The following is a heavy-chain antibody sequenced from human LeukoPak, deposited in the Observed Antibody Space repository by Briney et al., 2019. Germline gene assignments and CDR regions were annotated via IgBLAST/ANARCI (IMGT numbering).Heavy chain of an antibody. CDR1: GFTFSSYS. D-gene: IGHD3-10*01. V-gene: IGHV3-21*06. CDR3: AKDYYGSGSYHDAFDI. J-gene: IGHJ3*02. CDR2: ISSGSSYI. Sequence: KPGRSLRLSCAASGFTFSSYSMNWVRQAPGKGLDWVSSISSGSSYIYYADSVKGRITISRDNSKNTLYLQMNSLRAKNTAVYYCAKDYYGSGSYHDAFDIWGQGTMVTVSS.